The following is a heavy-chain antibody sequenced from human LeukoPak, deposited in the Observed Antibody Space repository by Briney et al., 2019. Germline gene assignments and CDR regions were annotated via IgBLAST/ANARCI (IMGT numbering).Heavy chain of an antibody. CDR3: AKEHPPFRWNGRKNYFDY. CDR2: ISHDGGNK. V-gene: IGHV3-30-3*01. CDR1: GFTFSSYA. D-gene: IGHD4-23*01. J-gene: IGHJ4*02. Sequence: PGRSLRLSCAASGFTFSSYAMHWVRQAPGKGLEWVAVISHDGGNKYYADSVKGRFTISRDNSKNTLYLQMNSLRAEDTAVYYCAKEHPPFRWNGRKNYFDYWGQGTLVTVSS.